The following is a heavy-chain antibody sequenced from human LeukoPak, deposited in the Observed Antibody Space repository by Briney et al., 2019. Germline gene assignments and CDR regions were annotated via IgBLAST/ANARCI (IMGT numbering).Heavy chain of an antibody. D-gene: IGHD1-14*01. CDR1: GLAFSSYS. CDR2: ISSSSSTI. J-gene: IGHJ6*02. Sequence: GGSLRLSCAASGLAFSSYSMNWVRQAPGKGLEWVSYISSSSSTIYYADSVKGRFTISRDNAKNSLYLQMNSLRDEDTAVYYCARDPGQYYYYYDMDVWGQGTTVTVSS. CDR3: ARDPGQYYYYYDMDV. V-gene: IGHV3-48*02.